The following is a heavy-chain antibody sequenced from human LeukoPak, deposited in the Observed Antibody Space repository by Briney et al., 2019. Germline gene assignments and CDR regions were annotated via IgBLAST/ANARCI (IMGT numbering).Heavy chain of an antibody. CDR3: ARGRVGATRDYYYYYGMDV. CDR2: IIPILGIA. CDR1: GGTFSSYP. J-gene: IGHJ6*01. V-gene: IGHV1-69*04. Sequence: SVNVSCKASGGTFSSYPISWVRQPPGQGLEWMGRIIPILGIANYAQKFQGRVTITADKSTSTAYMELSSLRSEDTAVYYCARGRVGATRDYYYYYGMDVWGQGTTVTVSS. D-gene: IGHD1-26*01.